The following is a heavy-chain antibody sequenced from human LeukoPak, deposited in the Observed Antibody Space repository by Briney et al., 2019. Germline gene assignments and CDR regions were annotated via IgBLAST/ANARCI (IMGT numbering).Heavy chain of an antibody. Sequence: PGGSLRLSCAASGFTFSSYAMSWVRQAPGKGLEWVSAISGNGVSTYYADSVKGRFTISRDNSKNTLYLQTNSLRADDTAVYYCAKGNVYGGNGMDVWGQGTTVTVSS. D-gene: IGHD4/OR15-4a*01. J-gene: IGHJ6*02. CDR1: GFTFSSYA. CDR3: AKGNVYGGNGMDV. CDR2: ISGNGVST. V-gene: IGHV3-23*01.